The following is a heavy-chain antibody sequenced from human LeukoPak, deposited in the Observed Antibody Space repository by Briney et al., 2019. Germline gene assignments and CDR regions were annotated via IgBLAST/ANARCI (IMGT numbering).Heavy chain of an antibody. CDR1: GFTFSSYA. CDR3: ATDAQYCSGGNCYSYFDY. V-gene: IGHV3-30-3*01. D-gene: IGHD2-15*01. CDR2: ISYDGSNK. J-gene: IGHJ4*02. Sequence: GRSLRLSCAASGFTFSSYAMHWVRQAPGKGLEWVAVISYDGSNKYYADSVKGRFTISRDNSKNTLYLQMNSLRAEDTAVYYCATDAQYCSGGNCYSYFDYWGQGTLVTVSS.